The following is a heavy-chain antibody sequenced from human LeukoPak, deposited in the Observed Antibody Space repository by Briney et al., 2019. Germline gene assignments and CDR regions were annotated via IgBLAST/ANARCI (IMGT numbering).Heavy chain of an antibody. J-gene: IGHJ4*02. CDR2: ISYDGSNK. D-gene: IGHD3-16*01. V-gene: IGHV3-30*04. CDR3: AREYVAIDY. CDR1: GFTLSSYS. Sequence: GRALRLSCAAPGFTLSSYSMHWGRPAPGKGLEWVAVISYDGSNKYYADSVKGRFTISRDNSKNTLYLQMNSLRAEDTAVYYCAREYVAIDYWGQGTLVTVSS.